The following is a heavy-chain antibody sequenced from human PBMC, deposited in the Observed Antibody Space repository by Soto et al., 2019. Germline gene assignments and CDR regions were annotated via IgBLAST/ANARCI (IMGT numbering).Heavy chain of an antibody. CDR3: ARHCSGGSCGIDY. CDR2: IYYSGST. D-gene: IGHD2-15*01. Sequence: LSLTCTVSGGSICSSSYYWGWIRQPPGKGLEWIGSIYYSGSTYYNPSLKSRVTISVDTSKNQFSLKLSSVTAADTAVYYCARHCSGGSCGIDYWGQGTLVTVSS. V-gene: IGHV4-39*01. CDR1: GGSICSSSYY. J-gene: IGHJ4*02.